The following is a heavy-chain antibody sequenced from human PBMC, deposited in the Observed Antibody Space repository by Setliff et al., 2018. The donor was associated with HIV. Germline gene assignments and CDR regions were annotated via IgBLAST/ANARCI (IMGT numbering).Heavy chain of an antibody. CDR2: INANSGSP. CDR1: GYNFENYA. Sequence: ASVKVSCKTSGYNFENYAINWVRQAPGQGLEWMGWINANSGSPTYAQAFTGRFLFSVDTVVATAYLQISNLKTEDTAVYFCARGLYGDYGGDLNWLDPWGHGTRVTVSS. J-gene: IGHJ5*02. V-gene: IGHV7-4-1*02. D-gene: IGHD4-17*01. CDR3: ARGLYGDYGGDLNWLDP.